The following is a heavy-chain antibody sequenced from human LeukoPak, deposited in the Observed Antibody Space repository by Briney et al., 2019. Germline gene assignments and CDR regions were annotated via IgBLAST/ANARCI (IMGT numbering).Heavy chain of an antibody. Sequence: SETLSLTCTVSGGSISSYYWSWIRQPPGKGLEWIGYIYYSGSTDYNSSLKSRVTISVDTSKNQFSLKLSSVTAADTAVYYCARRNYYDSTGYFDSWGQGTLVTASS. J-gene: IGHJ4*02. CDR3: ARRNYYDSTGYFDS. CDR1: GGSISSYY. CDR2: IYYSGST. D-gene: IGHD3-22*01. V-gene: IGHV4-59*12.